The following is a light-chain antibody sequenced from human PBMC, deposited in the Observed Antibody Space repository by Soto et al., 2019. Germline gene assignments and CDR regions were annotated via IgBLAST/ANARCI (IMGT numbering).Light chain of an antibody. CDR3: CSYAGSYTYV. V-gene: IGLV2-11*01. CDR1: SSDVGNYDY. Sequence: SVLTQPRSVSGSPGQSVTISCTGTSSDVGNYDYVSWYQHHPGKAPKVMIYDLNKRPSGVPDRFSGSKSGNTAYLTFSGLQTEDEADYYCCSYAGSYTYVFGTGTKVTVL. CDR2: DLN. J-gene: IGLJ1*01.